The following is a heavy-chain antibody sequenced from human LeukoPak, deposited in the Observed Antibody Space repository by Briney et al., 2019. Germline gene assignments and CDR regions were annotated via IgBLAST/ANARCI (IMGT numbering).Heavy chain of an antibody. CDR1: GFTFSSYA. CDR3: ARDGSSSTSCYTAKFDY. J-gene: IGHJ4*02. CDR2: ISHDGSNK. V-gene: IGHV3-30*01. Sequence: GGSLRLSCAASGFTFSSYAMHWVRQAPGKGLEWVAVISHDGSNKYYADSVKGRFTISRDNSKNTLYLQMNSLRAEDTAVYYCARDGSSSTSCYTAKFDYRGQGTLVTVPS. D-gene: IGHD2-2*02.